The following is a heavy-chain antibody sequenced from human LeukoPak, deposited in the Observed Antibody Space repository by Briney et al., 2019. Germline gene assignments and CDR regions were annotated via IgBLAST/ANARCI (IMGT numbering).Heavy chain of an antibody. J-gene: IGHJ4*02. CDR2: ISGSGGST. D-gene: IGHD5-18*01. CDR1: GFTFSSYA. CDR3: AKDNTYSYGYWVDY. Sequence: GGSLRLSCAASGFTFSSYAMSWVRQAPGKGLEWVSAISGSGGSTYYADSVKGRFTISRDNSKNTLYLQMNSLRAEDTAVYYCAKDNTYSYGYWVDYWGQGTLVTVSS. V-gene: IGHV3-23*01.